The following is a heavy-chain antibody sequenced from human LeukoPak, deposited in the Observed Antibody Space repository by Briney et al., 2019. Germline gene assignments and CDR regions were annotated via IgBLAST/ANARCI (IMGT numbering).Heavy chain of an antibody. D-gene: IGHD2-15*01. V-gene: IGHV3-23*01. CDR2: FSGSGGST. CDR3: AKSGLNRFDY. Sequence: PGGSPRLSCAASGFTFDDYAMHWVRQAPGKGLEWVSTFSGSGGSTHYADSVKGRFTISRDNSKNTLYLQMNSLRAEDTAVYYCAKSGLNRFDYWGQGTLVTVSS. J-gene: IGHJ4*02. CDR1: GFTFDDYA.